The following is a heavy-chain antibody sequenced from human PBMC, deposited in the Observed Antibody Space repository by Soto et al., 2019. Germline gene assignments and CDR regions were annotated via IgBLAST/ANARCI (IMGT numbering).Heavy chain of an antibody. CDR2: ISTYSGDT. J-gene: IGHJ5*02. CDR1: GYTFFTYD. V-gene: IGHV1-18*01. Sequence: QVHLVQSGVEVKTPGAPVKVSCQASGYTFFTYDISWVRQAPGQGLEWMGWISTYSGDTKYAQKFQGRVTMTTDTSTTTAYLELRSLRSDDTAVYYCARHHGPTTSENGFDPWGQGTLVTVSS. CDR3: ARHHGPTTSENGFDP. D-gene: IGHD5-12*01.